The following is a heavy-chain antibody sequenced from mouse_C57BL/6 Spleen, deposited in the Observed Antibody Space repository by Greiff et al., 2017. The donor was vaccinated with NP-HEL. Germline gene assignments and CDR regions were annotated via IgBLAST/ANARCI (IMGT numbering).Heavy chain of an antibody. J-gene: IGHJ1*03. D-gene: IGHD2-4*01. CDR3: ARGGGLRRYFDV. V-gene: IGHV5-4*03. CDR2: ISDGGSYT. Sequence: EVMLVESGGGLVKPGGSLKLSCAASGFTFSSYAMSWVRQTPEKRLEWVATISDGGSYTYYPDNVKGRFTISRDNAKNNLYLQMSHLKSEDTAMYYCARGGGLRRYFDVWGTGTTVTVSS. CDR1: GFTFSSYA.